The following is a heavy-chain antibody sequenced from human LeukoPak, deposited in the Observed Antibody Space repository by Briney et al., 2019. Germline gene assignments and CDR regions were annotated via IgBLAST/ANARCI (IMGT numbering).Heavy chain of an antibody. CDR1: GFTFSSYE. CDR2: IDNSGTTI. CDR3: AKDKIQLWLLNGRMPWFDP. J-gene: IGHJ5*02. V-gene: IGHV3-48*03. Sequence: GGSLRLSCAASGFTFSSYEMNWVRQAPGKGLEWVSYIDNSGTTIYYADSVKGRFTISRDNSKNTLYLQMNSLRAEDTAVYYCAKDKIQLWLLNGRMPWFDPWGQGTLVTVSS. D-gene: IGHD5-18*01.